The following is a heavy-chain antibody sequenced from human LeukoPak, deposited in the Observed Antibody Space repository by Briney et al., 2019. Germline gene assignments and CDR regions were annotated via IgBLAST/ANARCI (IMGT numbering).Heavy chain of an antibody. Sequence: SVKVSCKASGGTFSSYAISWVRQAPGQGLEWMGRIIPILGIANYAQKFQGRVTITADKSTSTAYMELSSLRSEDTAVYYCASASGSYLRKAAIFDYWGQGTLVTVSS. J-gene: IGHJ4*02. CDR3: ASASGSYLRKAAIFDY. CDR2: IIPILGIA. D-gene: IGHD1-26*01. V-gene: IGHV1-69*04. CDR1: GGTFSSYA.